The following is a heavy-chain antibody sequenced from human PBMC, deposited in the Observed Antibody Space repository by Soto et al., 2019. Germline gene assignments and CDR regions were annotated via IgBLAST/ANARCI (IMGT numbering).Heavy chain of an antibody. J-gene: IGHJ5*02. D-gene: IGHD4-17*01. V-gene: IGHV1-69*17. CDR1: GGTFSNSA. CDR2: IIPIFDIT. CDR3: ARAQTTVTSSPWFDP. Sequence: QVQLVQSGAEVKKPGSSVKVSCKASGGTFSNSAINWVRQAPGQGLEGVGGIIPIFDITAYAQKFQGRVTITAGRSTNTAYMELRNLRSDETAVYYCARAQTTVTSSPWFDPWGQGTLVTVSS.